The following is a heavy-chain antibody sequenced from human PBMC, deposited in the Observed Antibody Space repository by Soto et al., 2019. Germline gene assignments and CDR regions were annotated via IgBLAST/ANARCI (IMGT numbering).Heavy chain of an antibody. Sequence: PGESLKISGKCSGYSFTGYWIGWVRQMPGKGLEWMGVIFPGDSGTRYSPSFQGHVTISVDKSISTAYLQWSSLKASDTAMYYCVSDTARTYYYYAMDVWGQGTTVTVSS. J-gene: IGHJ6*02. D-gene: IGHD5-18*01. CDR2: IFPGDSGT. CDR3: VSDTARTYYYYAMDV. CDR1: GYSFTGYW. V-gene: IGHV5-51*01.